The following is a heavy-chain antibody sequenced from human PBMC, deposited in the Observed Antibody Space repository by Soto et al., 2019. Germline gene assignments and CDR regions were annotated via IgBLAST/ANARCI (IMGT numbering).Heavy chain of an antibody. CDR1: GFTFNSFC. CDR3: ARDGGYYRGYFDY. J-gene: IGHJ4*02. V-gene: IGHV3-64*01. CDR2: ISNNGSSR. D-gene: IGHD3-3*01. Sequence: GGSLRLSCAASGFTFNSFCMAWVRQAPGKGLEYVSAISNNGSSRYYANSVKGRFTISRDNSKDTLYLQMGSLRAEDMAVYYCARDGGYYRGYFDYWAREPWSPSPQ.